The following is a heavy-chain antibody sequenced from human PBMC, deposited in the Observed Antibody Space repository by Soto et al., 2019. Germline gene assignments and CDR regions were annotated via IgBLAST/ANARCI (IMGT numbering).Heavy chain of an antibody. CDR3: ARGSWPRLRSFKPYHGRDV. J-gene: IGHJ6*02. CDR1: AGPFTNSI. V-gene: IGHV1-69*06. D-gene: IGHD3-16*02. Sequence: QVHLGQSGPEVKKAGSSVKVSCRASAGPFTNSIISWVRQARGQELEWLGAIMPVSGAAIYAQIFKGRIPITAATSNSPVYLNFSSLTSDDTAVYYRARGSWPRLRSFKPYHGRDVWGQGTTVTVSS. CDR2: IMPVSGAA.